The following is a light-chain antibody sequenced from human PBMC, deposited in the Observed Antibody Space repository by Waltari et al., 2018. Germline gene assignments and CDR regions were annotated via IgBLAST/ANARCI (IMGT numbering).Light chain of an antibody. CDR1: SGSVSTSHY. CDR3: VLDMGSGIWV. J-gene: IGLJ3*02. CDR2: STN. Sequence: QTVVTQEPSFSVSPGGTVTLTCGLGSGSVSTSHYPNWYQQNPGQAPRTLIYSTNTRPSGVPGRVSGSILGDKAALAISGAQADDDSDYCGVLDMGSGIWVFGGGTKLTVL. V-gene: IGLV8-61*01.